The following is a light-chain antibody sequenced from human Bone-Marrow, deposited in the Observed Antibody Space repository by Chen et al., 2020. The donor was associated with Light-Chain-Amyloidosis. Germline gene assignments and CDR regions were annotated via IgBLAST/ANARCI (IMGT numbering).Light chain of an antibody. CDR2: EVT. CDR3: SSYTITNTLV. V-gene: IGLV2-14*01. Sequence: QSALTQPPSVFGPPGPSLTISCTGTSSDVGGANHVSWYQQHPDKAPKLMIYEVTNRPSWVPDRFSDSKSDNTASLTISGLQTEDEADDFCSSYTITNTLVFGSGTRVPVL. CDR1: SSDVGGANH. J-gene: IGLJ1*01.